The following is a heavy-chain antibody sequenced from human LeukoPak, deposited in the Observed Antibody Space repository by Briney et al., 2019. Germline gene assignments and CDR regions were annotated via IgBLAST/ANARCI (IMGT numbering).Heavy chain of an antibody. Sequence: GASVKVSCKASGYTFTSYDINWVRQATGQGLEWMGWMNPNSGNTGYAQKFQGRVTMTRNTSISTAYMDLSSLRSEDTAVHYCARGHLLRFLEWSVYYYGMDVWGQGTTVTVSS. CDR1: GYTFTSYD. CDR3: ARGHLLRFLEWSVYYYGMDV. CDR2: MNPNSGNT. D-gene: IGHD3-3*01. J-gene: IGHJ6*02. V-gene: IGHV1-8*01.